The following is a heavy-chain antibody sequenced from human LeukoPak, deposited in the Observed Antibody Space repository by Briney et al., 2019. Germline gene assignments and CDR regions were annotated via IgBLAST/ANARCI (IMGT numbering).Heavy chain of an antibody. CDR3: ARDFGTTGWHTFDY. CDR1: GDSVSSKNGA. Sequence: SQTLSLTCVVSGDSVSSKNGAWNWIRQSPSRGLEWLGRTYYRSKWYNDYAESMEGRMTISQDTSKNQYSLHLSSVTPDDTAVYYCARDFGTTGWHTFDYWGQGTLVTVSS. J-gene: IGHJ4*02. CDR2: TYYRSKWYN. V-gene: IGHV6-1*01. D-gene: IGHD6-19*01.